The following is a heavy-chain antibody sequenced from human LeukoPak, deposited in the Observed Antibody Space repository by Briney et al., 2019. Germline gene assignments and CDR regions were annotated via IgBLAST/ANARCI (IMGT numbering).Heavy chain of an antibody. CDR1: GFTFSSYA. D-gene: IGHD2-15*01. V-gene: IGHV3-23*01. Sequence: GGSLRLSCAASGFTFSSYAMSWVRQAPGKGLEWVSAISSSGGSTYYADSVKGRFTISRDNSKNTLYLQMNSLRAEDTAVYYCARYIVVVVAADYWGQGTLVTVSS. CDR3: ARYIVVVVAADY. CDR2: ISSSGGST. J-gene: IGHJ4*02.